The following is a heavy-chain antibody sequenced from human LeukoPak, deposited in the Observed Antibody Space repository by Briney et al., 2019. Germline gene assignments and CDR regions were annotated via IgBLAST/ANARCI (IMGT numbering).Heavy chain of an antibody. J-gene: IGHJ5*02. V-gene: IGHV4-31*03. CDR2: IYYSGST. D-gene: IGHD6-13*01. CDR3: ARWGSGYSSSRPAPAWFDP. CDR1: GGSISSGGYY. Sequence: TLSLTCTVSGGSISSGGYYWSWIRHHPGKGLEWIGYIYYSGSTYYNPSLKSRVTISVDTSKNQFSLKLSSVTAADTAVYYCARWGSGYSSSRPAPAWFDPWGQGTLVTVSS.